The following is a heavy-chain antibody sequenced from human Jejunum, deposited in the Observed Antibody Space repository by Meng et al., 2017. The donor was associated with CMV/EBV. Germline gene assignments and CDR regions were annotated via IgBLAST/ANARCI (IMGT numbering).Heavy chain of an antibody. V-gene: IGHV3-49*03. Sequence: SGFSFGDSAMSWCRQAPGKGLERVSSIRSTADGGMSEYAASVRGRFIISRDDSKGIAYLQMNSLRIEDTAVYYCSYWSFYQTFDYWGQGTLVTVSS. CDR2: IRSTADGGMS. CDR1: GFSFGDSA. J-gene: IGHJ4*02. D-gene: IGHD3-10*01. CDR3: SYWSFYQTFDY.